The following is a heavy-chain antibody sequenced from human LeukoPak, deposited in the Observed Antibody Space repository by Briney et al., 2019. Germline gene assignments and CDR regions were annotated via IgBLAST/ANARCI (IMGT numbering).Heavy chain of an antibody. CDR3: ASTYYYDSSGYQKYYFDY. CDR1: GYTFTGYY. CDR2: INPNSGGT. Sequence: GASVKVSCKASGYTFTGYYMHWVRQAPGQGLEWMGWINPNSGGTNYAQKFQGRVTMTRDTSISTAYMELSSLRSEDTAVYYCASTYYYDSSGYQKYYFDYWGQGTLVTVSS. D-gene: IGHD3-22*01. V-gene: IGHV1-2*02. J-gene: IGHJ4*02.